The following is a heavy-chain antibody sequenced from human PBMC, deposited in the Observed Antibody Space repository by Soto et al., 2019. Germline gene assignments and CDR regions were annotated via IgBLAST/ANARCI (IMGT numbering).Heavy chain of an antibody. CDR2: IWYDGSNK. CDR1: GFTFSSYG. J-gene: IGHJ6*02. Sequence: GGSLRLSCAASGFTFSSYGMHWVRQAPGKGLEWVAVIWYDGSNKYYADSVKGRFTISRDNSENTLYLQMNSLRAEDTAVYYCARDSGYDILTGLSSKYYYYGMDVWGQGTTVTVSS. CDR3: ARDSGYDILTGLSSKYYYYGMDV. D-gene: IGHD3-9*01. V-gene: IGHV3-33*01.